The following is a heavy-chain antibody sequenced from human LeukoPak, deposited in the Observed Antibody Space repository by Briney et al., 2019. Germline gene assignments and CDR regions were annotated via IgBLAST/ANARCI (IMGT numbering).Heavy chain of an antibody. J-gene: IGHJ4*02. CDR3: ARHISSGGTYAHFDY. CDR2: IYYNGIT. V-gene: IGHV4-59*08. CDR1: GGSISTYH. Sequence: SETLSLTCTVSGGSISTYHWSWIRQPPGKGLEWIGYIYYNGITNYNPSLKSRVTMSLDTSKNQVSLKLNSVTAADTAVYYCARHISSGGTYAHFDYWGQGTLVTVSS. D-gene: IGHD1-26*01.